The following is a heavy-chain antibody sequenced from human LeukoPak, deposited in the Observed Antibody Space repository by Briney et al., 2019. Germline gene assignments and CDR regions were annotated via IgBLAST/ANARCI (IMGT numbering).Heavy chain of an antibody. V-gene: IGHV3-53*01. CDR1: GFTFNSYW. Sequence: PGGSLRLSCAASGFTFNSYWMSWVRQPPGKGLEWVSVIYSGGSTYYADSVKGRFTISRDNSKNTLYLQMNSLRAEDTAVYYCAREEVGATQHFDYWGQGTLVTVSS. CDR2: IYSGGST. CDR3: AREEVGATQHFDY. J-gene: IGHJ4*02. D-gene: IGHD1-26*01.